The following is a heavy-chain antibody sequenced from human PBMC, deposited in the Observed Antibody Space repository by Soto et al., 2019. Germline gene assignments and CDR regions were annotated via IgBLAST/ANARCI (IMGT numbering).Heavy chain of an antibody. CDR3: ARDRGYYDSSGYYFGFYFDY. CDR2: IWYDGSNK. D-gene: IGHD3-22*01. Sequence: PGGSLRLSCAASGFTFSSYGMHWVRQAPGKGLEWVAVIWYDGSNKYYADSVKGRFTISRDNSKNTLYLQMNSLRAEDTAVYYCARDRGYYDSSGYYFGFYFDYWGQGTLVTVSS. CDR1: GFTFSSYG. V-gene: IGHV3-33*01. J-gene: IGHJ4*02.